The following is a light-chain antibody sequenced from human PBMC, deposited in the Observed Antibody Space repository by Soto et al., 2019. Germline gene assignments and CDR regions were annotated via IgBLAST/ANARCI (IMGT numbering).Light chain of an antibody. J-gene: IGLJ1*01. V-gene: IGLV2-14*01. CDR2: DVS. CDR1: SSDVGGYNY. CDR3: SSYTSSSTLNV. Sequence: QSVLTQPASVSGSPGQAITISCTGTSSDVGGYNYVSCYQQHPGKAPKLMIYDVSNRPSVVSNRLSGSKSGNTASLTISGRHAEDEADYCCSSYTSSSTLNVVGTGTKVTVL.